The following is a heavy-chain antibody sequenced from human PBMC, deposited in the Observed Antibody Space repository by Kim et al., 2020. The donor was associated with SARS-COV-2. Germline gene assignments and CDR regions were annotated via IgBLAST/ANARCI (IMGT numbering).Heavy chain of an antibody. J-gene: IGHJ3*02. D-gene: IGHD6-13*01. CDR2: IYSGGST. Sequence: GGSLRLSCAASGFTVSSNYMSWVRQAPGKGLEWVSVIYSGGSTYYADSVKGRFTISRHNSKNTLYLQMNSLRAEDTAVYYCARELASSSYAFDIWGQGTMVTVSS. CDR3: ARELASSSYAFDI. V-gene: IGHV3-53*04. CDR1: GFTVSSNY.